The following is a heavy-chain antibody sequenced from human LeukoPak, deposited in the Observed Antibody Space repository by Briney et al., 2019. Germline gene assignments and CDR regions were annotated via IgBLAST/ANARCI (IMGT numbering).Heavy chain of an antibody. CDR2: IIPIFGTA. V-gene: IGHV1-69*13. J-gene: IGHJ4*02. Sequence: SVKVSCKAYGGTFSSYAISWVRQAPGQGLEWMGGIIPIFGTANYAQKFQGRVTITADESTSTAYMELSSLRSEDTAVYYCARDGQNKEATTPFDYWGQGTLVTVSS. CDR1: GGTFSSYA. CDR3: ARDGQNKEATTPFDY. D-gene: IGHD5-12*01.